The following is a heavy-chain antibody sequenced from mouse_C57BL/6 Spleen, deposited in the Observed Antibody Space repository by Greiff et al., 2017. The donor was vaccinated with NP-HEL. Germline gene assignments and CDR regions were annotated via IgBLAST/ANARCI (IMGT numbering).Heavy chain of an antibody. V-gene: IGHV1-7*01. Sequence: QVQLQQSGAELAKPGASVKLSCKASGYTFTSYWMHWVKQRPGQGLEWIGYINPSSGYTKYNQKFKDKATLTADNSSSTAYMQLSSLTYEDSAVYYCATPYYSNYVGAMDYWGQGTSVTVSS. CDR2: INPSSGYT. J-gene: IGHJ4*01. CDR1: GYTFTSYW. CDR3: ATPYYSNYVGAMDY. D-gene: IGHD2-5*01.